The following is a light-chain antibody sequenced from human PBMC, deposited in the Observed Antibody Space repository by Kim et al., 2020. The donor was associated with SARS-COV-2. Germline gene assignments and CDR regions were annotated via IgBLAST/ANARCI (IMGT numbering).Light chain of an antibody. CDR3: AAWDDSLNGFYV. V-gene: IGLV1-44*01. Sequence: RGTIYCSGSSSNIGSNTVNWYQQLPGTAPKLLIYSNNQRPSGVPDRFSGSKSGTSASLAISGLQSEDEADYYCAAWDDSLNGFYVFGTGTKVTVL. CDR1: SSNIGSNT. J-gene: IGLJ1*01. CDR2: SNN.